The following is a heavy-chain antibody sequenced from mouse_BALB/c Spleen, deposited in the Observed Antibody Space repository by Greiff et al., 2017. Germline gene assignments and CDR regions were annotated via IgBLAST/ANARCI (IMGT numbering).Heavy chain of an antibody. J-gene: IGHJ3*01. CDR1: GYSITSGYY. Sequence: EVKLQESGPGLVKPSQSLSLTCSVTGYSITSGYYWNWIRQFPGNKLEWMGYISYDGSNNYNPSLKNRISITRDTSKNQFFLKLNSVTTEDTATYYCAIYDGYPRGFAYWGQGTLVTVSA. D-gene: IGHD2-3*01. CDR3: AIYDGYPRGFAY. V-gene: IGHV3-6*02. CDR2: ISYDGSN.